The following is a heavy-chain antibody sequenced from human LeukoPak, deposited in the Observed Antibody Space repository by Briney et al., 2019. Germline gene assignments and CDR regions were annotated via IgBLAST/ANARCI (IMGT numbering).Heavy chain of an antibody. CDR1: GDPISSYY. D-gene: IGHD5-18*01. J-gene: IGHJ5*02. CDR3: ARDRYSYGSSWFDP. V-gene: IGHV4-4*07. CDR2: IYTSGST. Sequence: ASETLSLTCTVSGDPISSYYGSWIRQPAGKGLEWIGRIYTSGSTNSNPSLKSRVAMSVDTSKSQFSLKLSSVTAADTAVYYCARDRYSYGSSWFDPWGQGTLVTVSS.